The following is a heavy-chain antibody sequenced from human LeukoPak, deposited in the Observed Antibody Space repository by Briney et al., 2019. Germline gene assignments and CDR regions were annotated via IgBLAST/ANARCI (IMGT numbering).Heavy chain of an antibody. Sequence: GGSLRLSCAASGFTVSSSYMSWVRQAPGKGLEWVSVIYSGGSTYYADSVKGRFTISRDNSKNTLYLQMNSLRAEDTAVYSCAKIYYDSSGYSRVGPNWFDPWGQGTLVTVSS. CDR1: GFTVSSSY. V-gene: IGHV3-66*01. J-gene: IGHJ5*02. CDR2: IYSGGST. CDR3: AKIYYDSSGYSRVGPNWFDP. D-gene: IGHD3-22*01.